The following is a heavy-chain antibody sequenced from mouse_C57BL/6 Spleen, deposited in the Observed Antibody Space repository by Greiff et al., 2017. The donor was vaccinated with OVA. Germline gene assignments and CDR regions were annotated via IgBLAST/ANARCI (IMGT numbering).Heavy chain of an antibody. V-gene: IGHV1-15*01. CDR2: IDPETGGT. CDR1: GYTFTDYE. CDR3: TRENSNYPFAY. Sequence: VQLQQSGAELVRPGASVTLSCKASGYTFTDYEMHWVKQTPVHGLEWIGAIDPETGGTAYNQKFKGKAILTADKSSSTASLELRSLTSEDSAVYYCTRENSNYPFAYWGQGTLVTVSA. D-gene: IGHD2-5*01. J-gene: IGHJ3*01.